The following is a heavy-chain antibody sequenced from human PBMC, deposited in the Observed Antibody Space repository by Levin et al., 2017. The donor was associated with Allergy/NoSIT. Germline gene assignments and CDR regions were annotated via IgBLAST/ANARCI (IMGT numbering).Heavy chain of an antibody. J-gene: IGHJ2*01. CDR3: AKVGHYGWYFDL. Sequence: GGSLRLSCAASGFTFSSYAMSWVRQAPGKGLEWVSAISGSGGSTYFADSVKGRFTISRDNSKNTLYLQMNSLRAEDTAVYYCAKVGHYGWYFDLWGRGTLVTVSS. V-gene: IGHV3-23*01. CDR1: GFTFSSYA. D-gene: IGHD4-17*01. CDR2: ISGSGGST.